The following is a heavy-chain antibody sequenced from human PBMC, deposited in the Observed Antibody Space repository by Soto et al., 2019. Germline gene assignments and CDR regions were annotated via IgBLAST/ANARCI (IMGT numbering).Heavy chain of an antibody. J-gene: IGHJ4*02. CDR2: ISAYNGNT. Sequence: QVQLVQSGAEVKKPGASVKVSCKASGYTFTRYGISWVRQAPEQGLEWMGWISAYNGNTNYAQKLQGRVTMTTDTSTSTAYMELRSLRSDDTAVYYCARDLPQMTTVTRIDYWGQGTLVTVSS. CDR1: GYTFTRYG. CDR3: ARDLPQMTTVTRIDY. D-gene: IGHD4-17*01. V-gene: IGHV1-18*01.